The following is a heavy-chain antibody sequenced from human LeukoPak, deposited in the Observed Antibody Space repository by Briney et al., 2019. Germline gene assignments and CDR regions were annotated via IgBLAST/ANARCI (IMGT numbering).Heavy chain of an antibody. CDR3: ARDVIGRGRYYYYYYGMDV. J-gene: IGHJ6*02. CDR2: IYRSGST. D-gene: IGHD2/OR15-2a*01. CDR1: GGSISSSNW. V-gene: IGHV4-4*02. Sequence: SETLSLTCAVSGGSISSSNWWSWVRQPPGKGLDWIGEIYRSGSTNYNPSLKSRVTISVDKSKNQFSLKLSSVTAADTAMYYCARDVIGRGRYYYYYYGMDVWGQGTTVTVSS.